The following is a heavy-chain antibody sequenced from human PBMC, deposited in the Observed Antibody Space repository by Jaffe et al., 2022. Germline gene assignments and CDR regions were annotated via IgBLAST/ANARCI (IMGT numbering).Heavy chain of an antibody. CDR3: AAAQGGYGDYSPQRDAFDI. J-gene: IGHJ3*02. V-gene: IGHV1-58*01. Sequence: QMQLVQSGPEVKKPGTSVKVSCKASGFTFTSSAVQWVRQARGQRLEWIGWIVVGSGNTNYAQKFQERVTITRDMSTSTAYMELSSLRSEDTAVYYCAAAQGGYGDYSPQRDAFDIWGQGTMVTVSS. CDR1: GFTFTSSA. D-gene: IGHD4-17*01. CDR2: IVVGSGNT.